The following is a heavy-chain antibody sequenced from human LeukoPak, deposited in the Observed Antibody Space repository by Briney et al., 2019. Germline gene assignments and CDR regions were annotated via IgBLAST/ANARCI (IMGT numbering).Heavy chain of an antibody. V-gene: IGHV4-39*07. CDR1: GGSISSSSYY. Sequence: PSETLSLTCTVSGGSISSSSYYWGWIRQPPGKGLEWIGSIYYSGSTYYNPSLKSRVTISVDTSKNQFSLKLSSVTAADTAVYYCARWTGNFGYWGQGTLVTVSS. J-gene: IGHJ4*02. CDR3: ARWTGNFGY. CDR2: IYYSGST. D-gene: IGHD3/OR15-3a*01.